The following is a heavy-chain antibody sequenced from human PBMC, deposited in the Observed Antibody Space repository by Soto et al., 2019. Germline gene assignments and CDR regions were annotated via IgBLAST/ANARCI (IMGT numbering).Heavy chain of an antibody. CDR2: ISSSSSYI. V-gene: IGHV3-21*01. CDR3: ARDLQNDYYGMDV. J-gene: IGHJ6*02. CDR1: GFTFSSYS. Sequence: GGSLRLSCAASGFTFSSYSMNWVRQAPGKGLEWVSSISSSSSYIYYADSVKGRFTISRDNAKNSLYLQMNSLRAEDTAVYYCARDLQNDYYGMDVWGQGTTVTVSS.